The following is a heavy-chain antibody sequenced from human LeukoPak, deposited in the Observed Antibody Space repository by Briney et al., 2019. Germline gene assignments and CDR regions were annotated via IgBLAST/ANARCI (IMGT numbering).Heavy chain of an antibody. CDR2: INPNSGGT. Sequence: GASVKVSCKASGYTVTGYYMHWGRQAPGQGLEWMGRINPNSGGTNYAQKFQGRVTMTRDTSISTAYMELSRLTSDDTAVYYCATDAYYYDSSGYSTSVHYFDYWGQGTLVTVSS. CDR3: ATDAYYYDSSGYSTSVHYFDY. D-gene: IGHD3-22*01. J-gene: IGHJ4*02. V-gene: IGHV1-2*06. CDR1: GYTVTGYY.